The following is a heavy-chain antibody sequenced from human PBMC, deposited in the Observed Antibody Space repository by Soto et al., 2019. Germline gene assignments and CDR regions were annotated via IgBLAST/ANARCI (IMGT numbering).Heavy chain of an antibody. V-gene: IGHV1-69*13. D-gene: IGHD2-15*01. CDR1: GYTFTSYD. CDR2: INPNCGTA. CDR3: ARSQGGSSSLDIYYYYYYGMDV. Sequence: GASVKVSGKASGYTFTSYDINWVRQAPGQGLEWMGWINPNCGTASYAQKFQGRVTITADESTSTGYMELSSLRSEDTAVYYCARSQGGSSSLDIYYYYYYGMDVWGQGTTVTVS. J-gene: IGHJ6*02.